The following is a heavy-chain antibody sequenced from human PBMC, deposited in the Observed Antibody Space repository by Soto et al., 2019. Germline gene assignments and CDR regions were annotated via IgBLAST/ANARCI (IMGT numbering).Heavy chain of an antibody. D-gene: IGHD6-19*01. CDR3: ATPLSSGWYPFDY. CDR1: GYTFTSYA. J-gene: IGHJ4*02. CDR2: INAGNGNT. Sequence: QVQLVQSGAEVKKPGASVKVSCKASGYTFTSYAMHWVRQAPGQRLEWMGWINAGNGNTKYSQKFQGRVTITRDTSASTAYMELSSLRSEDTAVYYCATPLSSGWYPFDYWGPGTLVTVSS. V-gene: IGHV1-3*01.